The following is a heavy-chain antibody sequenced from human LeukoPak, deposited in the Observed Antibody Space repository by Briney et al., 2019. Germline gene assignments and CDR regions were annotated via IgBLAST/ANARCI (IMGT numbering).Heavy chain of an antibody. CDR1: GFTFSSYA. V-gene: IGHV3-64*01. J-gene: IGHJ4*02. D-gene: IGHD1-26*01. CDR3: ARGGATTLFDY. CDR2: ITSNGDKT. Sequence: GGSLRLSCAASGFTFSSYAMHWVRQAPGKGLEYVSAITSNGDKTYYGNSVKGRFTISRDNSKNTLYLQMGSLRIEDMAVYYCARGGATTLFDYWGQGTLVTVSS.